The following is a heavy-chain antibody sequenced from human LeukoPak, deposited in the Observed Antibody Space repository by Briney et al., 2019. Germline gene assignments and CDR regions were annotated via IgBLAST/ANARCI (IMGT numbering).Heavy chain of an antibody. V-gene: IGHV3-49*04. D-gene: IGHD1-26*01. CDR3: TRGRWELLDAFDI. J-gene: IGHJ3*02. CDR2: IRSKAYGGTT. Sequence: GGSLRLSCTASGFTFGDYAMSWVRQAPGKGLEWIGFIRSKAYGGTTEYAASVKGRFTISRDDSKSIAYLQMNSLKTEDTAVYYCTRGRWELLDAFDIWGQGTMVTVSS. CDR1: GFTFGDYA.